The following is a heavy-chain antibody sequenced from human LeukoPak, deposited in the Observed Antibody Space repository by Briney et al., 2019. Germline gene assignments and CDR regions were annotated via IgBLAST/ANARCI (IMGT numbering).Heavy chain of an antibody. V-gene: IGHV4-31*03. CDR2: IYYSGST. CDR1: GGSISNGVYY. J-gene: IGHJ4*02. Sequence: SETLSLTCTVSGGSISNGVYYWSWIRQHPGKGPEWKGYIYYSGSTYYSPSLKSRLTLSVDTSKNQFSLKLSSVTAADTAVYYCARDLGGGSFDFWGQGTLVTVSS. CDR3: ARDLGGGSFDF. D-gene: IGHD2-15*01.